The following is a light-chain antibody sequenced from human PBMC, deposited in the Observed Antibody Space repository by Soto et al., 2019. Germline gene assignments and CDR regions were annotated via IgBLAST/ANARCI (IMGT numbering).Light chain of an antibody. J-gene: IGLJ1*01. CDR3: SSYTSSSTYD. CDR2: DVS. CDR1: SSDVGGHNY. Sequence: QSVLTQPASVSGSPGQSITISCTGTSSDVGGHNYVSWYQQHPGKAPKLMIYDVSNRPSGVSNRFSGSKSGNTASLTISGLQAEDEADYYCSSYTSSSTYDFGTGTKVTVL. V-gene: IGLV2-14*01.